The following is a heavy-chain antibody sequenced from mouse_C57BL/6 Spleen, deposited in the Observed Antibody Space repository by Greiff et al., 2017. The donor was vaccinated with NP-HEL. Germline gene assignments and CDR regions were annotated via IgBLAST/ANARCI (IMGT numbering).Heavy chain of an antibody. J-gene: IGHJ3*01. CDR2: IYPSDSET. Sequence: QVQLKQPGAELVRPGSSVKLSCKASGYTFTSYWMDWVKQRPGQGLEWIGNIYPSDSETHYNQKFKDKATLTVDKSSSTAYMQLSSLTSEDSAVYYCARFGHYYGSSPFAYWGQGTLVTVSA. CDR1: GYTFTSYW. V-gene: IGHV1-61*01. D-gene: IGHD1-1*01. CDR3: ARFGHYYGSSPFAY.